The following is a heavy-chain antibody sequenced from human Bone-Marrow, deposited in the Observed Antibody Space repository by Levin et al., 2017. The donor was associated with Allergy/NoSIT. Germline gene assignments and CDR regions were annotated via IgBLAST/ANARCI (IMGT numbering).Heavy chain of an antibody. Sequence: RSQTLSLTCTVSGGSISSYYWSWIRQPPGRGLEWIGYISYSGSTNYNPSLKSRVTMSVDTSKNQFSLNLSSVTTADTAVYYCARGKAAAGLPYFDYWGQGTLVTVSS. V-gene: IGHV4-59*01. D-gene: IGHD6-13*01. CDR3: ARGKAAAGLPYFDY. CDR2: ISYSGST. J-gene: IGHJ4*02. CDR1: GGSISSYY.